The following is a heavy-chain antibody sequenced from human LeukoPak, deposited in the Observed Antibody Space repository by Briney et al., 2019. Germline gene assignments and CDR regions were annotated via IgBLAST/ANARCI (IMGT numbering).Heavy chain of an antibody. V-gene: IGHV4-34*01. Sequence: SETLSLTCAVYGGSFSGYYWSWIRQPPGKGLEWIGEINHSGSTNYNPSLKSRVTISEDTSKNQFSLKLSSVTAADTAVYYCARGVVTMVRGVIFYGMDVWGQGTTVTVSS. CDR2: INHSGST. CDR3: ARGVVTMVRGVIFYGMDV. J-gene: IGHJ6*02. D-gene: IGHD3-10*01. CDR1: GGSFSGYY.